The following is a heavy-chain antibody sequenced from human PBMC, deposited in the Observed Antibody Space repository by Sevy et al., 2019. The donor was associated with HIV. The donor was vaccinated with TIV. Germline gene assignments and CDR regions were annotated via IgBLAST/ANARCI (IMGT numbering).Heavy chain of an antibody. V-gene: IGHV3-48*02. J-gene: IGHJ2*01. CDR2: ISRSSGTI. CDR3: ARELNDHTWYFDL. CDR1: GFTFSNYN. Sequence: GGSLRLSCAASGFTFSNYNMNWVRQAPGKGLEWVSYISRSSGTIYYADSVRGRFTISRDNAKNSLYLQANSLRDEDTAVYYCARELNDHTWYFDLWGRRTLVTVSS.